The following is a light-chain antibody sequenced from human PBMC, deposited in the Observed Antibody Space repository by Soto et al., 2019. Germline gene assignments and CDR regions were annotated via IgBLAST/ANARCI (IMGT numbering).Light chain of an antibody. CDR2: GDI. V-gene: IGLV1-40*01. Sequence: QSVLTQPPPVSGAPGQRVTISCTGSSSNIGAGYDVHWYQQLPGTAPKLLIYGDINRPSGVPDRFSGSKSGSSASLAITGLQAEDEADYYCQSYDSSLSGYVFGGGTKVTVL. CDR1: SSNIGAGYD. J-gene: IGLJ3*02. CDR3: QSYDSSLSGYV.